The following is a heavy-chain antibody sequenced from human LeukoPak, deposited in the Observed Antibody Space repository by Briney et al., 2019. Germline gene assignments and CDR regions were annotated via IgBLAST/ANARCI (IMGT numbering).Heavy chain of an antibody. CDR1: GFTFTSYG. CDR3: AREIPIPATHPIDY. D-gene: IGHD5-12*01. V-gene: IGHV3-33*08. Sequence: GGSLRLSCAASGFTFTSYGMHWVRQAPGKGLEWVAMIWYDGSHKKYADSVEGRFSISRDTSKNTLYLQMNSLRADDTAVYYCAREIPIPATHPIDYWGQGSLVTVPS. J-gene: IGHJ4*02. CDR2: IWYDGSHK.